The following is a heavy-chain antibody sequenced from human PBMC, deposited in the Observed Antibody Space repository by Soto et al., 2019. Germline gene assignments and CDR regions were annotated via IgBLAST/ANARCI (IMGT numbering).Heavy chain of an antibody. V-gene: IGHV4-31*03. Sequence: SETLSLTCTVSGGSITTGGYYWSWIRQLPGKGLEWIGHRYYSESTYYNPSLKSRVSISLDTSKNQFSLKLSFVTAADTAMYYCARTKCSGGSRYPWSLDYWGQGTPVTVSS. CDR3: ARTKCSGGSRYPWSLDY. CDR1: GGSITTGGYY. J-gene: IGHJ4*02. CDR2: RYYSEST. D-gene: IGHD2-15*01.